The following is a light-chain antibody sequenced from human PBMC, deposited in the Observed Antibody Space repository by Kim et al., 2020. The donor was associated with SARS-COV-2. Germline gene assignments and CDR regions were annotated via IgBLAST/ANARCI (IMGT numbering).Light chain of an antibody. CDR2: DNS. Sequence: GPKVTISCAGSSSNIGNNYVSWYQQLPGKAPKLLIYDNSKRPSGIPDRFSGSKSGKSATLAITGLQTGDEADYYCGSYDSSLSAVVFGGGTQLTVL. CDR1: SSNIGNNY. J-gene: IGLJ2*01. CDR3: GSYDSSLSAVV. V-gene: IGLV1-51*01.